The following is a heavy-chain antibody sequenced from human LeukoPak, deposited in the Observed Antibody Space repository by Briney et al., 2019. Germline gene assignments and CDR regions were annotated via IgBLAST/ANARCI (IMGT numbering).Heavy chain of an antibody. Sequence: SETLSLTCTVSGGSISSYYWSWIRQPPGKGLEWTGYIYYSGSTNYNPSLKSRVTISVDTSKNQFSLKLSSVTAADTAVYYCARGEYDFWSGYSPPRYYYYYGMDVWSRGTTVTVSS. V-gene: IGHV4-59*01. CDR2: IYYSGST. CDR3: ARGEYDFWSGYSPPRYYYYYGMDV. J-gene: IGHJ6*02. CDR1: GGSISSYY. D-gene: IGHD3-3*01.